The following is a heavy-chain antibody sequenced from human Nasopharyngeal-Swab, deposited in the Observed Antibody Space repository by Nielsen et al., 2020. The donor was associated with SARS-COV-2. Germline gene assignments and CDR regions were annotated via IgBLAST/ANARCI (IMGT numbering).Heavy chain of an antibody. CDR3: ARPGAGKLDY. CDR2: ISSNGGST. D-gene: IGHD6-19*01. V-gene: IGHV3-64D*06. J-gene: IGHJ4*02. Sequence: GGSLRRAGSAAGFTFSSYAMHWVRQAPGKGLEYVSAISSNGGSTYYADSVKGRFTISRDNSKNTLYLQMSSLRAEDTAVYYCARPGAGKLDYWGQGTLVTVSS. CDR1: GFTFSSYA.